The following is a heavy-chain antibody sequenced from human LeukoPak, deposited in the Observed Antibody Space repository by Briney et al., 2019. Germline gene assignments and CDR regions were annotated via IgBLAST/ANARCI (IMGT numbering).Heavy chain of an antibody. CDR2: IGADGSNK. V-gene: IGHV3-30*02. D-gene: IGHD5-24*01. Sequence: GGSLRLSCAASGFTFSTYAMHWVRQAPGEGLEGVAFIGADGSNKDYGDAVKGRFTISRDNSKNTLYLQMNSLRPEDTAVYYCAKGLRDGSNKYFDSWGQGTLVTVSS. CDR1: GFTFSTYA. CDR3: AKGLRDGSNKYFDS. J-gene: IGHJ4*02.